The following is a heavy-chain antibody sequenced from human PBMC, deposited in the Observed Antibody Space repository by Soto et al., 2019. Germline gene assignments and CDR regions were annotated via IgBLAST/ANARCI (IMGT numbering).Heavy chain of an antibody. CDR3: ARAYYYDSSGYLV. Sequence: ASVKVTCKASGYTFTGYYMHWVRQAPGQGLEWMGWINPNSGGTNYAQKFQGRVTMTRDTSISTAYMELSRLRSDDTAVYYCARAYYYDSSGYLVWGQGTLVTVSS. J-gene: IGHJ4*02. CDR1: GYTFTGYY. CDR2: INPNSGGT. D-gene: IGHD3-22*01. V-gene: IGHV1-2*02.